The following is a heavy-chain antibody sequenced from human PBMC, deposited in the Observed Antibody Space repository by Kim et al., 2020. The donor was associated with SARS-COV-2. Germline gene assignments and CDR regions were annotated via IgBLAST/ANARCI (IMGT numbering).Heavy chain of an antibody. CDR2: INGGGGSK. CDR1: GFTFSTYE. Sequence: GGSLRLSCAASGFTFSTYEMNWVRQAPGKGLEWVSYINGGGGSKYYADSVKGRFTISRDNAKNSLYLQMNSLRGEDTAVYYCARGWRRFDSWGQGSPFTVSS. V-gene: IGHV3-48*03. D-gene: IGHD6-25*01. CDR3: ARGWRRFDS. J-gene: IGHJ5*01.